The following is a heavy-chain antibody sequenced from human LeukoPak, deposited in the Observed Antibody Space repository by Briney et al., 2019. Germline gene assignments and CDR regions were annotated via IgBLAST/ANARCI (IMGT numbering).Heavy chain of an antibody. D-gene: IGHD5-18*01. Sequence: SETLSLTCTVSGYSISSGYYWGWIRQPPGKGLEWIGSIYHSGSTYYNPSLKSRVTISVDTSKNQFSLKLSSVTVADTAVYYCASLQLWTGDVWGKGTTVTVSS. CDR1: GYSISSGYY. V-gene: IGHV4-38-2*02. CDR2: IYHSGST. J-gene: IGHJ6*04. CDR3: ASLQLWTGDV.